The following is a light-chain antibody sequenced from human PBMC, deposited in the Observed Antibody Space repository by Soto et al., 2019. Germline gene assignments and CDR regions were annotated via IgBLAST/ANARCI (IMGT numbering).Light chain of an antibody. CDR3: AAWDDSLNAPV. Sequence: QSVLPQPPSASGTPGQRVTISCSGSSSNIGNNVVNWYQQLPGTAPKLLIHNTNQRPSGVPDRFSGSKSGTSASLAISGLQSEDEADYYCAAWDDSLNAPVFGGGTKLTVL. CDR2: NTN. J-gene: IGLJ2*01. CDR1: SSNIGNNV. V-gene: IGLV1-44*01.